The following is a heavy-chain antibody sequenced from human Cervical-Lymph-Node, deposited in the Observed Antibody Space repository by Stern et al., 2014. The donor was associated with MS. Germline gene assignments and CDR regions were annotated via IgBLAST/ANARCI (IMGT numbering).Heavy chain of an antibody. J-gene: IGHJ5*02. CDR2: VLPVFGTP. Sequence: VQLVESGAEVPKPGSSVKVSCKASGGTFSRFRSSWVRQAPGPGLELMGGVLPVFGTPTYAQKFRDRVTITADVSTSTVYMELSSLRSDDTAVYYCALSSETSDRWYSLGYDLWGQGTLVTVSS. D-gene: IGHD6-13*01. CDR3: ALSSETSDRWYSLGYDL. V-gene: IGHV1-69*01. CDR1: GGTFSRFR.